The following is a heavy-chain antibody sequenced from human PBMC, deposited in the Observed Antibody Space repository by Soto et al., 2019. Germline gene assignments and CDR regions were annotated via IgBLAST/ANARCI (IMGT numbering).Heavy chain of an antibody. D-gene: IGHD3-3*01. V-gene: IGHV1-58*01. J-gene: IGHJ6*02. CDR1: GFTFTSSA. CDR3: AADLTIFGVANDPYYYGMDV. CDR2: IVVGSGNT. Sequence: GASVKVSCKASGFTFTSSAVQWVRQARGQRLERIGWIVVGSGNTNYAQKFQERVTITRDMSTSTAYMELSSLRSEDTAVYYCAADLTIFGVANDPYYYGMDVWGQGTTVTVSS.